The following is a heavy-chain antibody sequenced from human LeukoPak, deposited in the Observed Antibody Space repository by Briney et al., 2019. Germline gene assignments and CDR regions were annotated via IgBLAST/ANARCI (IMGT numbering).Heavy chain of an antibody. CDR2: MHPGNGNT. CDR3: AREGSYCVGGDCYSYF. J-gene: IGHJ4*02. Sequence: ASVKVSCKASGYSFISNYIQWVRHAPGLGPEWMGWMHPGNGNTRYAEKFQGRVTMTRDTSINTAYMDLSNLRSDDTAVYYCAREGSYCVGGDCYSYFWGQGTLITVSS. CDR1: GYSFISNY. V-gene: IGHV1-2*02. D-gene: IGHD2-21*02.